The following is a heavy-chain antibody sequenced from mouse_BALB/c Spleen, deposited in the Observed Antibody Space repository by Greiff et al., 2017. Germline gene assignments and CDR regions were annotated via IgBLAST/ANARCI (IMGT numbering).Heavy chain of an antibody. J-gene: IGHJ4*01. V-gene: IGHV5-4*02. CDR2: ISDGGSYT. D-gene: IGHD6-1*01. Sequence: EVKLMESGGGLVKPGGSLKLSCAASGFTFSDYYMYWVRQTPEKRLEWVATISDGGSYTYYPDSVKGRFTISRDNAKNNLYLQMSSLKSEDTAMYYCARRGSLYYYAMDYWGQGTSVTVSS. CDR1: GFTFSDYY. CDR3: ARRGSLYYYAMDY.